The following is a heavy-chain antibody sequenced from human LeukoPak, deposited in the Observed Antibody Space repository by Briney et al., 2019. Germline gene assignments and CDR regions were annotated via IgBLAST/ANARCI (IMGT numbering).Heavy chain of an antibody. CDR2: INAGNGNT. J-gene: IGHJ4*02. CDR3: ARASTTVIPHGY. D-gene: IGHD4-17*01. V-gene: IGHV1-3*01. Sequence: ASVKVSCKASGYTFTSYAMHWVRQAPGQRLEWMGWINAGNGNTKYSQKFQGRVTITRDTSASTAYMELSSLGSEDTAVYYCARASTTVIPHGYWGQGTLVTVSS. CDR1: GYTFTSYA.